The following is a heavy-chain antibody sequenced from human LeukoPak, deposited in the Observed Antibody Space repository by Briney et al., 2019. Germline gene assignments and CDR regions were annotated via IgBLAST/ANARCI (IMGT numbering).Heavy chain of an antibody. D-gene: IGHD4-11*01. CDR1: GFTFSSYA. J-gene: IGHJ4*02. CDR2: ISYDGSNK. CDR3: ARSVAHDYSNYPMDY. V-gene: IGHV3-30-3*01. Sequence: GGSLRLSCAASGFTFSSYAMHWVRQAPGKGLEWVAVISYDGSNKYYADSVKGRFTISRDNSKNTLYLQMNGLRAEDTAVYYCARSVAHDYSNYPMDYWGQGTLVTVSS.